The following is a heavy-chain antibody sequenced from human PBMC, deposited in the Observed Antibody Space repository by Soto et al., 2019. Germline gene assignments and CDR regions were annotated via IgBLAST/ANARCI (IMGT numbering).Heavy chain of an antibody. Sequence: QVQLQESGPGLVKPSETLSLTCTVSGSSIRTYYWTWVRQPPGKGLEWIGYISDSGTPNYNPSLESRLTISIDTSKNQCALKLNSVTAADTAMYYCARGTGYTSGWYEFADYWGQGTLVTVSS. CDR3: ARGTGYTSGWYEFADY. CDR2: ISDSGTP. D-gene: IGHD6-19*01. V-gene: IGHV4-59*08. J-gene: IGHJ4*02. CDR1: GSSIRTYY.